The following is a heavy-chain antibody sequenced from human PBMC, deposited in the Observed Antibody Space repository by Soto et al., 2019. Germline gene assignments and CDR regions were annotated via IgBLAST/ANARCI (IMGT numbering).Heavy chain of an antibody. CDR3: ARGRAPWSVDAFDI. Sequence: PGGSLRLSCAASGFTFSSYWMHWVRQAPGKGLVWVSRINSDGSSTSYADSVRGRFTISRDNAKNTLYLQMNSLRAEDTAVYYCARGRAPWSVDAFDIWGQGTMVTVSS. J-gene: IGHJ3*02. V-gene: IGHV3-74*01. CDR2: INSDGSST. D-gene: IGHD2-8*02. CDR1: GFTFSSYW.